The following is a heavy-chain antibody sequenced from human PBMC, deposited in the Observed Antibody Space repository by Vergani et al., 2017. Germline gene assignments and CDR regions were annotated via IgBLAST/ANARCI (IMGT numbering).Heavy chain of an antibody. V-gene: IGHV3-9*01. CDR2: ISWNSGSI. Sequence: EVQLVESGGGLVQPGRSLRLSCAASGFTFDDYAMHWVRQAPGKGLEWVSGISWNSGSIGYADSVKGRFTISRDNAKNSLSLQMNSLRAADTALYYCAKGLIVATASPFDYWGQGTLVTVSS. D-gene: IGHD5-12*01. CDR1: GFTFDDYA. CDR3: AKGLIVATASPFDY. J-gene: IGHJ4*02.